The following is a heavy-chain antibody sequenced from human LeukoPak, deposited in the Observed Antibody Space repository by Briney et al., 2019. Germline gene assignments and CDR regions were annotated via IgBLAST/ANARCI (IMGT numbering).Heavy chain of an antibody. J-gene: IGHJ4*02. CDR1: GFTFSSYG. V-gene: IGHV3-33*01. D-gene: IGHD3-22*01. Sequence: PGGSLRLSCAASGFTFSSYGMHWVRQAPGKGLEWVAVIWYDGSNKYYADSGKGRFTISRDNSKNTLYLQMNSLRAEDTAVYYCARDDYYDSSGYSSGFDYWGQGTLVTVSS. CDR2: IWYDGSNK. CDR3: ARDDYYDSSGYSSGFDY.